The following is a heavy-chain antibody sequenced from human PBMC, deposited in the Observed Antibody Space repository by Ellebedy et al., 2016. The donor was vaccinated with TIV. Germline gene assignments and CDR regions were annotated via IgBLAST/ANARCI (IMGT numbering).Heavy chain of an antibody. CDR1: GFTFSSYG. CDR2: ILYDGSNK. Sequence: PGGSLRLSCAASGFTFSSYGMPWVRQAPGKGLEWVAVILYDGSNKYYADSVKGRFTISRDNSKNTLYLQMNSLRAEDTAVYYCARDAGARQGYCSGGSCWEDYFDYWGQGTLVTVSS. V-gene: IGHV3-30*03. D-gene: IGHD2-15*01. CDR3: ARDAGARQGYCSGGSCWEDYFDY. J-gene: IGHJ4*02.